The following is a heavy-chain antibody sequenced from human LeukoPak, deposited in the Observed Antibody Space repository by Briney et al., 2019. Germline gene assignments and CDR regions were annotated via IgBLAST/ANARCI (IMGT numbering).Heavy chain of an antibody. J-gene: IGHJ4*02. Sequence: GGSLRLSCAASGFTFSSYEMNWVRQAPGKGLEWVSDINWNGDSRGYAHSVRGRFTIYRDNAKNSLYLQMNSLRAEDTAVYYCARVTQGYPHWWGQGTLVTVSS. CDR2: INWNGDSR. CDR1: GFTFSSYE. D-gene: IGHD1-1*01. V-gene: IGHV3-20*04. CDR3: ARVTQGYPHW.